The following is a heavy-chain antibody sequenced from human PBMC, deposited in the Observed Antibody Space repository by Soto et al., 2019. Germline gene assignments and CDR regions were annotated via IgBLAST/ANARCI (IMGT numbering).Heavy chain of an antibody. Sequence: QVQLVQSGAEVKKPGASVKVSCKASGYTFTSYGISWVRQAPGQGLEWMGWISAYNGNTNYAQKLQGRVTMTTDTSTSTAYMELRSLRSDDTSVYYCARDHLDYGDYGGGYYGMDVWGQGTTVTVSS. D-gene: IGHD4-17*01. V-gene: IGHV1-18*01. CDR1: GYTFTSYG. CDR3: ARDHLDYGDYGGGYYGMDV. J-gene: IGHJ6*02. CDR2: ISAYNGNT.